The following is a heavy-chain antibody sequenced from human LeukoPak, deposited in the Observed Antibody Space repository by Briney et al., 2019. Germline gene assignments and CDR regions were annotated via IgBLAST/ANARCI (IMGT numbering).Heavy chain of an antibody. J-gene: IGHJ4*02. CDR1: GGSISSYY. CDR2: IYYSGST. Sequence: PSETLSLTCTVSGGSISSYYWSWIRQPPGKGLEWIGYIYYSGSTNYNPSLKSRVTISVDTSKNQFSLKLSSVTAADTAVYYCARSPPGAVAGTLGDYFDYWGQGTLVTVSS. D-gene: IGHD6-19*01. CDR3: ARSPPGAVAGTLGDYFDY. V-gene: IGHV4-59*12.